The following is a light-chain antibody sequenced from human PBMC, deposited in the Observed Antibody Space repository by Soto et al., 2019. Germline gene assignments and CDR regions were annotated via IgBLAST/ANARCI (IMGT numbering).Light chain of an antibody. V-gene: IGKV3D-15*01. CDR1: QSVSSN. CDR3: QQYNNWPPRT. CDR2: GAS. J-gene: IGKJ4*01. Sequence: EIVMTQSPATLSVSAGERVTLSCRASQSVSSNLAWYQQKPGQAPRLLIYGASTRATGIPARFSGSGSGTDCTLTISSLQSEDFAVYYCQQYNNWPPRTFGGGTKVEIK.